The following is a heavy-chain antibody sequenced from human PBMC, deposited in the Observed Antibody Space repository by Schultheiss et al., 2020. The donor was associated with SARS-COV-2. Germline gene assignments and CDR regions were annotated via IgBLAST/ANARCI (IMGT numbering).Heavy chain of an antibody. CDR1: GGSISSYY. V-gene: IGHV4-34*01. CDR3: ARGGAARQPPPV. J-gene: IGHJ4*02. Sequence: SETLSLTCTVSGGSISSYYWSWIRQPPGKGLEWIGEINHSGSTNYNPSLKSRVTISVDKSKNQFSLKVSSVTAADTAVYYCARGGAARQPPPVWGQGTLVTVSS. D-gene: IGHD6-6*01. CDR2: INHSGST.